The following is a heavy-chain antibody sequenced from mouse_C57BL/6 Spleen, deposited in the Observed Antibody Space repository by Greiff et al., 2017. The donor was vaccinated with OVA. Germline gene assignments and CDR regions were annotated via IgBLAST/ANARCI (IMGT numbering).Heavy chain of an antibody. CDR2: IDPSDSYT. CDR3: ARPTKAYFDV. D-gene: IGHD2-10*01. V-gene: IGHV1-69*01. Sequence: QVQLQQPGAELVMPGASVKLSCKASGYTFTSYWMHWVKQRPGQGLEWIGEIDPSDSYTNYNQKFKGKYTLTVDKSSSTAYMQLSSLTSEDSAVYYCARPTKAYFDVWGTGTTVTVSS. CDR1: GYTFTSYW. J-gene: IGHJ1*03.